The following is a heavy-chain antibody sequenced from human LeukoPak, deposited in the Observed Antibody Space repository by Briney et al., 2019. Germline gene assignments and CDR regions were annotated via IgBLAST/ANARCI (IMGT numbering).Heavy chain of an antibody. CDR3: ARHVLVVITPDAFDI. CDR1: GGSISSSSYY. D-gene: IGHD3-22*01. J-gene: IGHJ3*02. CDR2: IYYSGST. V-gene: IGHV4-39*01. Sequence: MASETLSLTCTVSGGSISSSSYYWGWIRQPPGKGLEWIGSIYYSGSTYYNPSLKSRVTISVDTSKNQFSLKLSSVTAADTAVYYCARHVLVVITPDAFDIWGQGTMVTVSS.